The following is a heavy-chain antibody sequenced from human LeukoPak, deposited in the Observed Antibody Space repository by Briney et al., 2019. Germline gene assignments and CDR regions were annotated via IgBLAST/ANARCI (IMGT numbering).Heavy chain of an antibody. D-gene: IGHD6-13*01. Sequence: KSSETLSLTCTVSGGSISSYYWSWIRQPAGKGLEWIGRIYTSGSTNYNPSLKSRVTMSVDTSKNQFSLKLSSVTAADTAVYYCARNLALNTGIAAAVWFDPWGQGTLVTVSS. V-gene: IGHV4-4*07. J-gene: IGHJ5*02. CDR2: IYTSGST. CDR3: ARNLALNTGIAAAVWFDP. CDR1: GGSISSYY.